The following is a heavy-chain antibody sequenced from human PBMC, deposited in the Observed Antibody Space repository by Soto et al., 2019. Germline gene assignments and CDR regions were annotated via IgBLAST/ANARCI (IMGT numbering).Heavy chain of an antibody. V-gene: IGHV3-48*01. CDR1: GFTFSTYS. J-gene: IGHJ4*02. CDR3: ARSSSPPDY. D-gene: IGHD6-19*01. CDR2: ISSSRSTV. Sequence: LSLSCVVSGFTFSTYSMNWVRQAPGKGQEWVSYISSSRSTVYYADSVKGRFTISRDNAKNSLYLQMNSLRAEDTAVYYCARSSSPPDYWGPGTLVTVSS.